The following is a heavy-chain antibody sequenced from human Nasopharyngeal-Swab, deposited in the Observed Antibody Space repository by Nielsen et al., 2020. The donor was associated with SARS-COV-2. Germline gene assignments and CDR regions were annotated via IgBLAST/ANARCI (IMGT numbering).Heavy chain of an antibody. D-gene: IGHD6-19*01. CDR2: ISYDGSNK. CDR1: GFTFSSYA. CDR3: ANLPIAVAGLDY. J-gene: IGHJ4*02. V-gene: IGHV3-30-3*01. Sequence: GESLKISCAASGFTFSSYAMHWVRQAPGKGLEWVAVISYDGSNKYYADSVKGRFTISRDNSKNTLYLQMNSPRAEDTAVYYCANLPIAVAGLDYWGQGTLVTVSS.